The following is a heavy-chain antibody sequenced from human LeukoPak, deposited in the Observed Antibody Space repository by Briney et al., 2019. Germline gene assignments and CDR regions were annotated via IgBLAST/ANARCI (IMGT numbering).Heavy chain of an antibody. CDR3: ARQRGQRKASDY. J-gene: IGHJ4*02. Sequence: GGAPRLSSAAPGFTFSDYYMSWIRQAPGKGLEWVSYISSSSSYTNYADSVKGRFTISRDNTKNSLYLQMNSLRAEDTAVYYCARQRGQRKASDYWGQGTLVTVSS. V-gene: IGHV3-11*06. CDR2: ISSSSSYT. CDR1: GFTFSDYY. D-gene: IGHD6-25*01.